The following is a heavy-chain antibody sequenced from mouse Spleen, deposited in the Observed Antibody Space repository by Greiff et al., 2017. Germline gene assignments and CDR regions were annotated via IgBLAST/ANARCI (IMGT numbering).Heavy chain of an antibody. J-gene: IGHJ1*01. D-gene: IGHD1-1*01. CDR1: GYSITSGYY. Sequence: EVQLQESGPGLVKPSQSLSLTCSVTGYSITSGYYWNWIRQFPGNKLEWMGYISYDGSNNYNPSLKNRISITRDTSKNQFFLKLNSVTTEDTATYYCANDYYGSSYWYFDVWGAGTTVTVSS. V-gene: IGHV3-6*01. CDR3: ANDYYGSSYWYFDV. CDR2: ISYDGSN.